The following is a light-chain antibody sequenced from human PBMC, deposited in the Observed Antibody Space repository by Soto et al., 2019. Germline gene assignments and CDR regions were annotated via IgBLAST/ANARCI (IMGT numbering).Light chain of an antibody. CDR2: DAS. CDR3: QQYNSYSTLT. CDR1: QSISSW. Sequence: DIQMTQSPSTLSASVGDRVTITCRASQSISSWLAWYQQKPGKAPKLLIYDASSLESGVPSRFSGSGSGTEFSLTISSIQPDDVSSYYCQQYNSYSTLTFGGGTKVEIK. V-gene: IGKV1-5*01. J-gene: IGKJ4*01.